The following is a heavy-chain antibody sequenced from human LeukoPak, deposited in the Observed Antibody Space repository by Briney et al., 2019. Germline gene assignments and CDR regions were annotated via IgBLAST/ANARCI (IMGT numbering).Heavy chain of an antibody. V-gene: IGHV1-24*01. CDR2: FDPENAEI. J-gene: IGHJ4*02. D-gene: IGHD3-3*01. CDR3: ATRGSDFWSVFDH. Sequence: ASVKLSCKLSGNTLRELPIQWVRQAGGKGLEWMAGFDPENAEIVHAQKFQGRVTMTEDTSTNTAYMELTSLTSDDTALYYCATRGSDFWSVFDHWGQGTQVTVSS. CDR1: GNTLRELP.